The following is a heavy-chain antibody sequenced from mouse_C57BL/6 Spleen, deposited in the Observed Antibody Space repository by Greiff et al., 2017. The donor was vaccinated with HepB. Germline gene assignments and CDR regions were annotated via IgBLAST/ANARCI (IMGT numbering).Heavy chain of an antibody. CDR3: ARSLGYYGSSYWYFDV. J-gene: IGHJ1*03. CDR2: IDPSDSET. Sequence: VQLQQSGAELVRPGSSVKLSCKASGYTFTSYWMHWVKQRPIQGLEWIGNIDPSDSETHYNQKFKDKATLTVDKSSSTAYMQLSSLTSEDSAVYYCARSLGYYGSSYWYFDVWGTGTTVTVSS. D-gene: IGHD1-1*01. CDR1: GYTFTSYW. V-gene: IGHV1-52*01.